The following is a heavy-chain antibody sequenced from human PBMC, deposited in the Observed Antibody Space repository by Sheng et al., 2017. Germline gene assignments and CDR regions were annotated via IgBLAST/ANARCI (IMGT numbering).Heavy chain of an antibody. CDR3: ARDGSSGYYPNNWFAP. Sequence: EVQLVESGGDLVQPGGSLRLSCAASGFTFSNFWMSWVRQAPGKGLEWVANIKQDGSEKYYVDSVKGRFTISRDNAKSSLYLQMNSLRAEDTAMYYCARDGSSGYYPNNWFAPWGQGTLVTVSS. CDR1: GFTFSNFW. J-gene: IGHJ5*02. V-gene: IGHV3-7*01. D-gene: IGHD3-22*01. CDR2: IKQDGSEK.